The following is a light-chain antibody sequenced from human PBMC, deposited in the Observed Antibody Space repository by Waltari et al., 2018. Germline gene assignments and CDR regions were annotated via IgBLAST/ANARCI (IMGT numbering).Light chain of an antibody. J-gene: IGLJ1*01. CDR2: KSN. CDR1: RSNIGGND. Sequence: QSVLTQPPSASGTPGQKVTISCSGGRSNIGGNDAYCYQQLPGTAPKLLTYKSNQRPSGVPDRFSGSKSGTSASLAISGLRSEDEGHYYCAAWDDSLSNFVFGTGTKVTVL. V-gene: IGLV1-47*01. CDR3: AAWDDSLSNFV.